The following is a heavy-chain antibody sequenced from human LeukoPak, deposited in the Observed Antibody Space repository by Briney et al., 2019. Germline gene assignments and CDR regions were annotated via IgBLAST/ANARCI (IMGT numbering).Heavy chain of an antibody. Sequence: GGSLRLSCAASGFTFSSYAMSWVRQAPGKGLEWVSGINGSGGSTYYADSVKGRFTISRDNSKNTLYLQMNSLRAEDTAVFYCAKAHHGDYFFYFDYWGQGTLVTVSS. J-gene: IGHJ4*02. V-gene: IGHV3-23*01. CDR1: GFTFSSYA. D-gene: IGHD4-17*01. CDR2: INGSGGST. CDR3: AKAHHGDYFFYFDY.